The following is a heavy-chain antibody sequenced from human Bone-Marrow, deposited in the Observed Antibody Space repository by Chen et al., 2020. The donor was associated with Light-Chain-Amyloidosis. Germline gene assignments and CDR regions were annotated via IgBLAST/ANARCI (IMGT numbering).Heavy chain of an antibody. CDR2: IYHSGSI. Sequence: QVQLQESGPGLVKPSQTLSLTCTVSGGSIRSGDYYWSWPRQPPGKGLQWIGYIYHSGSINHNPSLNSRVTMSVDTSRNQFSLKLTSVTAADTAVYYCAREVAANYNFYMDVWGKGTTVIVSS. CDR1: GGSIRSGDYY. D-gene: IGHD6-25*01. J-gene: IGHJ6*03. CDR3: AREVAANYNFYMDV. V-gene: IGHV4-30-4*01.